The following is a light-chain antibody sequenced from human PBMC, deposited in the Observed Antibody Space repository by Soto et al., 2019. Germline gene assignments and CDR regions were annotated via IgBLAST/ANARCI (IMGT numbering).Light chain of an antibody. CDR1: SGDIGSYNR. Sequence: QSALTQPASVSGSPGQSITISCTGTSGDIGSYNRVSWYQQHPGKAPKLIIYEVTDRPSGVSNRFSGSKSGNTASLTISGLQAEDEAEYYCSLFFNVNTRAWVFGTGTKGAVL. CDR2: EVT. V-gene: IGLV2-14*01. J-gene: IGLJ1*01. CDR3: SLFFNVNTRAWV.